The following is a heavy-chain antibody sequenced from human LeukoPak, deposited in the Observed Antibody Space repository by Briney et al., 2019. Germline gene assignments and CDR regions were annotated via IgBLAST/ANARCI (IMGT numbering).Heavy chain of an antibody. CDR3: AKGRPTVAAGSEY. D-gene: IGHD6-19*01. CDR2: ISGSSGRT. CDR1: GFTFNNGG. Sequence: PGGSLRLSCAASGFTFNNGGMSWVRQAPGKGLEWVSAISGSSGRTYYADSVKGRFTISRDNSKNTLYLQMNSLRAEDTAVYYCAKGRPTVAAGSEYWGQGTLVTVSS. V-gene: IGHV3-23*01. J-gene: IGHJ4*02.